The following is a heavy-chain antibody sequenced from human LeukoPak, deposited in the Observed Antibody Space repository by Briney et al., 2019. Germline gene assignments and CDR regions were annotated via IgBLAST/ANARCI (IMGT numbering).Heavy chain of an antibody. CDR1: GFTFNDYG. CDR3: AKVGDSSGYSFDY. D-gene: IGHD3-22*01. CDR2: IWYDGSNE. J-gene: IGHJ4*02. Sequence: PGGSLRLSCAASGFTFNDYGFHWVRQAPGKGLEWVAAIWYDGSNEHYVDSVRGRFTISRDNSKNTLYLQMNSLRAEDTAVYYCAKVGDSSGYSFDYWGQGTLVTVSS. V-gene: IGHV3-30*02.